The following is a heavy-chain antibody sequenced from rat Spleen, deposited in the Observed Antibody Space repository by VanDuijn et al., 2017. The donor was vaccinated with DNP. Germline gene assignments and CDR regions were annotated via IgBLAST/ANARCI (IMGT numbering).Heavy chain of an antibody. CDR2: ITSSDANP. Sequence: EVKLVESGGGLVQPGRSLKLSCAASGFNFNDYWMGWVRQAPGKGLEWVASITSSDANPYYPDSVKGRFTISRDNAQDTLYLQMNSLRPEDTATYYCARFDGYSYLYLMDVWGQGTSVTVSS. J-gene: IGHJ4*01. CDR1: GFNFNDYW. D-gene: IGHD1-12*01. V-gene: IGHV5-31*01. CDR3: ARFDGYSYLYLMDV.